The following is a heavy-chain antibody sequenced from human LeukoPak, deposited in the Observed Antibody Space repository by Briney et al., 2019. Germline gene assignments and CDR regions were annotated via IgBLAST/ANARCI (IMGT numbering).Heavy chain of an antibody. CDR2: IYYTGST. Sequence: ETLSLTCTVSGGSISSYYWSWIRQPPGKGLEWIGYIYYTGSTNYNPSLKSRVTLSLDTSKAQFSLKLSSVTAADTAVYYCARHDSAGYSYFQYWGQGTLVTVSS. CDR3: ARHDSAGYSYFQY. CDR1: GGSISSYY. V-gene: IGHV4-59*08. J-gene: IGHJ1*01. D-gene: IGHD3-22*01.